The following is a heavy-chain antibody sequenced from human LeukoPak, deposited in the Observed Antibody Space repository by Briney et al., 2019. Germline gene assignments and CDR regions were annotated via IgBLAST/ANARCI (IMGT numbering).Heavy chain of an antibody. Sequence: PGGSLRLSCAASGFTFNTYSMNWVRQAPGKGLEWVAFIRYDGTNKYYADSVKGRFTISRDNSKNTLYLQMNSLRAEDTAMYYCAKDSAYYYDSSGYYYDWGQGTLVTVSS. D-gene: IGHD3-22*01. V-gene: IGHV3-30*02. CDR1: GFTFNTYS. CDR2: IRYDGTNK. CDR3: AKDSAYYYDSSGYYYD. J-gene: IGHJ4*02.